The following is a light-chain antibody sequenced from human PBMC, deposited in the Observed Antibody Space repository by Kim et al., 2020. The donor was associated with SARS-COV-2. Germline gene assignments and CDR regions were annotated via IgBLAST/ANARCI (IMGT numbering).Light chain of an antibody. CDR1: QHIANS. Sequence: AYLGDRVIITCSARQHIANSLACYQQQPGKVTQVLIYAASTLQTGVPARFSGSGSGTEFTLTIGSLQTEDVATYYCQKYNSSPRTFGPGTNVDIK. CDR2: AAS. CDR3: QKYNSSPRT. V-gene: IGKV1-27*01. J-gene: IGKJ1*01.